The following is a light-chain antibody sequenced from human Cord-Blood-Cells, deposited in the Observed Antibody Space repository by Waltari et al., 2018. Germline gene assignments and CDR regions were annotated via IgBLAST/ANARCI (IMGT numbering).Light chain of an antibody. CDR2: AAS. V-gene: IGKV1-39*01. CDR1: QSISSY. CDR3: QQSYSTPYT. J-gene: IGKJ2*01. Sequence: SKMTQSPSSLSASVGDRVTITCRASQSISSYLNWYQQKPGKAPKLLIYAASSLQSGVPSRFSGSGSGTDFTLTISSLQPEDFATYYCQQSYSTPYTFGQGTKLEIK.